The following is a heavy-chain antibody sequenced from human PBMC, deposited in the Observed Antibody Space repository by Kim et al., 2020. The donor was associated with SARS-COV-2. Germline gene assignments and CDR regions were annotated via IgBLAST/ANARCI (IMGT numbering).Heavy chain of an antibody. V-gene: IGHV3-23*01. CDR3: AKAWDY. CDR2: GSGGYN. Sequence: GSGGYNYYADSVKGRFTISRDNSKNTLYLQMNSLRAEDTAVYYCAKAWDYWGQGTLVTVSS. J-gene: IGHJ4*02.